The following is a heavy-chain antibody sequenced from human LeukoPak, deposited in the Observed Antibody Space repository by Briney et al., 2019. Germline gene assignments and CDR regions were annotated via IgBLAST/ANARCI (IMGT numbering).Heavy chain of an antibody. CDR1: GLTFSAYA. D-gene: IGHD1-26*01. J-gene: IGHJ4*02. V-gene: IGHV3-23*01. Sequence: GGSLRLSCEASGLTFSAYAMNWVRQAPGKGPEWVSAISGSGGSTYYADSVKGRFTISRDNSKNTLYLQMNSLRAADTAAYYCAKGDSGSYAVDYWGQGTLVTVTS. CDR3: AKGDSGSYAVDY. CDR2: ISGSGGST.